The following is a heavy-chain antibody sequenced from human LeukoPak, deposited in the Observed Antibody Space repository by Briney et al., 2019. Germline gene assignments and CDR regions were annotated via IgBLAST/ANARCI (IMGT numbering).Heavy chain of an antibody. CDR1: GYTFTNYG. J-gene: IGHJ3*02. Sequence: GASVKVSCKASGYTFTNYGISWVRRAPGQGLEWMGWISPYNDYTNYAQKLQGRVTMTTDTSTSTGYMELRSLRSDDTAVYYCARWYCSSTSCYAGAFDMWGQGTMVTVSS. CDR3: ARWYCSSTSCYAGAFDM. CDR2: ISPYNDYT. V-gene: IGHV1-18*04. D-gene: IGHD2-2*01.